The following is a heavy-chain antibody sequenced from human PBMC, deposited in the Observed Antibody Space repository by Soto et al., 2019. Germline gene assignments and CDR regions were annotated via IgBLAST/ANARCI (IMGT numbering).Heavy chain of an antibody. J-gene: IGHJ4*02. CDR3: AGGNFRY. V-gene: IGHV1-8*02. Sequence: GAPVKASSKDSGYNINTSAIYWVRQATEHGLEWMGWMNPNSGNTGYAQELRGRVTMTRNTSNTTAYMELTSLTSDDTGVYYCAGGNFRYWGQGTLVTVSS. CDR2: MNPNSGNT. CDR1: GYNINTSA.